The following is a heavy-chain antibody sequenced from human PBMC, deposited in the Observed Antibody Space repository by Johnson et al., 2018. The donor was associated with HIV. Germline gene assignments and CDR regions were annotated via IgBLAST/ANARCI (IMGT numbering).Heavy chain of an antibody. CDR2: ISYDGTYE. Sequence: VQLVESGGGVVQPGRSLRLSCAASGFTFNSYAMHWVRQAPGKGLEWVAVISYDGTYEFYADSVKGRFTISRDNSKNTLYLQMNSLRAEDTAVYYCAKESAFDIWGQGTMVTVSS. J-gene: IGHJ3*02. CDR3: AKESAFDI. CDR1: GFTFNSYA. V-gene: IGHV3-30*04.